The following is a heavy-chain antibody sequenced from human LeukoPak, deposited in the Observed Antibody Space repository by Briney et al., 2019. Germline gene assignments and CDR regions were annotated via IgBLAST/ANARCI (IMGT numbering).Heavy chain of an antibody. Sequence: PSETLSLTCIVSGGSISSYYWSWIRQPPGKGLEWIGYIYYSGTTNYNPSLKSRVTISVDTSKNQFSLKLSSVTAADTAVYYCARGVGLLWFGEFRNWFDPWGQGTLVTVSS. D-gene: IGHD3-10*01. V-gene: IGHV4-59*12. J-gene: IGHJ5*02. CDR2: IYYSGTT. CDR3: ARGVGLLWFGEFRNWFDP. CDR1: GGSISSYY.